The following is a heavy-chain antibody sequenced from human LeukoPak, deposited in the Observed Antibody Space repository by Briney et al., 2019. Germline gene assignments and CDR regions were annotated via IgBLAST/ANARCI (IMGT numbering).Heavy chain of an antibody. CDR2: INPNSGGT. V-gene: IGHV1-2*02. D-gene: IGHD3-3*01. CDR1: GYTFTGYY. CDR3: ARVGVVITPYNWFDP. Sequence: VASVKVSCKASGYTFTGYYMHWVRQAPGQGLEWMGWINPNSGGTNYAQKFQGRVTMTRDTSISTAYMELSRLRSDDTAVYYCARVGVVITPYNWFDPWGQGTLVTVSS. J-gene: IGHJ5*02.